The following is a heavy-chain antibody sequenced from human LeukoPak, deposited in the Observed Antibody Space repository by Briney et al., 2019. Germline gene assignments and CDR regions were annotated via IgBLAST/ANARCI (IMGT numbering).Heavy chain of an antibody. J-gene: IGHJ4*02. Sequence: SETLSLTCTVSGGSISSSSYYWGWIRQPPGKGLEWIGSIYYSGSTYYNPSLKSRVIISVDTSKNQFSLKLSSVTAADTAVYYCARAGGVGATKGVLDYWGQGTLVTVPS. CDR1: GGSISSSSYY. D-gene: IGHD1-26*01. CDR3: ARAGGVGATKGVLDY. CDR2: IYYSGST. V-gene: IGHV4-39*07.